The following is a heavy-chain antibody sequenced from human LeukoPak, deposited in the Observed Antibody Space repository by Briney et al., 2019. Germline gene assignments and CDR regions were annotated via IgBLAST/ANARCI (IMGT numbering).Heavy chain of an antibody. Sequence: PSETLSLTCTVSGGSISSGGYYWSWIRQHPGKGLEWIGYIYYSGSTYYNPSLKSRVTISVDTSKNQFSLKLSSVTAADTAVYYCARDSDCSSTSCLPGGSSSAGFDPWGQGTLVTVSS. J-gene: IGHJ5*02. CDR1: GGSISSGGYY. D-gene: IGHD2-2*01. CDR3: ARDSDCSSTSCLPGGSSSAGFDP. CDR2: IYYSGST. V-gene: IGHV4-31*03.